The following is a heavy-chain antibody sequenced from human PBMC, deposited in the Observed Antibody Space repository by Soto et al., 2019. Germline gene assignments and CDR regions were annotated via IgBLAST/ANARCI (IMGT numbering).Heavy chain of an antibody. CDR3: ARDPSEGRVGNWCES. V-gene: IGHV3-21*01. CDR2: ISMTTSYV. Sequence: EVQLVESGGGLVKPGGSLRLFCAASGFTFSRYGMSWVRQAPGKGLEWVSSISMTTSYVYYADSVKGRFSISRDNAKKILYLEMYALRTEDTAVYYCARDPSEGRVGNWCESWGQGTLVTVSS. CDR1: GFTFSRYG. J-gene: IGHJ5*01. D-gene: IGHD2-2*01.